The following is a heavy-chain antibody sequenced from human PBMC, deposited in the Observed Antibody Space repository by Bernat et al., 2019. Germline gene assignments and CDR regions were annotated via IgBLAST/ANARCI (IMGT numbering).Heavy chain of an antibody. Sequence: EVQLLESGGGLVQPGGSLRLSCAASGFTFSSYAMSWLRQAPGKGLHWVSSISAGGTTYYADSVKGRFTISRDNSKTTRYLQMNSLRAEDAAVYYCAKEGAAAQVKYFQSWGQGTLVIVSS. CDR1: GFTFSSYA. D-gene: IGHD2-15*01. V-gene: IGHV3-23*01. CDR2: ISAGGTT. J-gene: IGHJ1*01. CDR3: AKEGAAAQVKYFQS.